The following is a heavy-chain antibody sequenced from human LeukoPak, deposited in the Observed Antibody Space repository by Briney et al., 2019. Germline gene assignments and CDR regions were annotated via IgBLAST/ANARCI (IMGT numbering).Heavy chain of an antibody. CDR2: ISDSGSGGST. J-gene: IGHJ4*02. Sequence: PGGSLRLSCAASGFTFSSYAMSWVRQAPGKGLEWVSTISDSGSGGSTYHADSVKGRFTISRDNSKNTLYLQMNSLRAENTAVYYCAGELRFLEWLLPIDYWGQGTLVTVSS. D-gene: IGHD3-3*01. V-gene: IGHV3-23*01. CDR1: GFTFSSYA. CDR3: AGELRFLEWLLPIDY.